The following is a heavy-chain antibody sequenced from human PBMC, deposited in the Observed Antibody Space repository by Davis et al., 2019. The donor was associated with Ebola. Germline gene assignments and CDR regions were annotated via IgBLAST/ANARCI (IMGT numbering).Heavy chain of an antibody. CDR3: ARSNEIRPLDY. CDR1: GFTFSCSA. J-gene: IGHJ4*02. Sequence: GESLKISCAASGFTFSCSAMHWVRQASGKGLEWVGRIRSKANSYATAYAASVKGRFTISRDDSKNTLYLQMNSLRAEDTAVYYCARSNEIRPLDYWGQGTLVTVSS. D-gene: IGHD1-1*01. V-gene: IGHV3-73*01. CDR2: IRSKANSYAT.